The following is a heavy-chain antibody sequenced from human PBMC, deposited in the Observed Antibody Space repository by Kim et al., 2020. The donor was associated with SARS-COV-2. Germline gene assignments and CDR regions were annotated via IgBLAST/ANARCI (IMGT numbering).Heavy chain of an antibody. V-gene: IGHV3-74*01. CDR3: ARTAYGGNSGSWYFDL. J-gene: IGHJ2*01. D-gene: IGHD4-17*01. Sequence: VGGRFTISRDNAQDTLFLQMDSLRAEDTAVYYCARTAYGGNSGSWYFDLWGRGTLVTVSS.